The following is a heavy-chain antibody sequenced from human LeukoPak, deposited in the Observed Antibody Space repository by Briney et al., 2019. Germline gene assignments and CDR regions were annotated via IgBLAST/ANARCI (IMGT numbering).Heavy chain of an antibody. D-gene: IGHD2-8*01. J-gene: IGHJ4*02. CDR2: ITTYNGNR. CDR1: GYTLSGYG. Sequence: ASVKVSCKASGYTLSGYGISWVRQAPGQGLEWVGWITTYNGNRKYSEKFQGRVTMTTDTSTSTYYMEMRSLRSDGTAIYYCARDCSNGVCFPRDYWGQGTLVTVST. V-gene: IGHV1-18*01. CDR3: ARDCSNGVCFPRDY.